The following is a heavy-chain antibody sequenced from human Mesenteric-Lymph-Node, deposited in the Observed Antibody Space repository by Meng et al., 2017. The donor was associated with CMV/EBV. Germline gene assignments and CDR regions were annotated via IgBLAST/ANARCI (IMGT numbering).Heavy chain of an antibody. CDR3: ARGLPGGDGYNC. CDR1: GFIFSSYW. CDR2: INSDGSST. J-gene: IGHJ4*02. D-gene: IGHD5-24*01. Sequence: GESLKISCAASGFIFSSYWMHWVRQAPGKGLVWVSRINSDGSSTSYADSVKGRFTISRDNAKNTLYLQMNSLRAEDTAVYYCARGLPGGDGYNCWGQGTLVT. V-gene: IGHV3-74*01.